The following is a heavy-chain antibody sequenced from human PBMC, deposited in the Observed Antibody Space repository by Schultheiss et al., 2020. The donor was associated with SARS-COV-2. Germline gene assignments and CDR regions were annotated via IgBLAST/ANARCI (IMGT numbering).Heavy chain of an antibody. CDR2: NDGDDDK. J-gene: IGHJ4*02. D-gene: IGHD3-16*01. CDR1: GFSLSTSGVG. Sequence: SGPTLVKPTQTLTLTCTFSGFSLSTSGVGVGWIRQPPGKALEWLARNDGDDDKFFTTSLETRLTISKDTSKNQVVLTMTNLDPVDTATYYCARTIGYYFDYWGQGTLVTVSS. CDR3: ARTIGYYFDY. V-gene: IGHV2-70*04.